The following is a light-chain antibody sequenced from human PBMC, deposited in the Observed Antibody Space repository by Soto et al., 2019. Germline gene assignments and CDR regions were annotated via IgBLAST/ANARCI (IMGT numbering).Light chain of an antibody. V-gene: IGKV3-15*01. CDR1: QSVSSN. Sequence: EIVMTQSPATLSVSPGERATLSCMSSQSVSSNLAWYQQKPGQAPRLLIYGATTRATGIPARFSGSGSGTEFTLTITSLQSEDVAVYYCQQNNTRGTFGPGTKLEIK. CDR2: GAT. CDR3: QQNNTRGT. J-gene: IGKJ1*01.